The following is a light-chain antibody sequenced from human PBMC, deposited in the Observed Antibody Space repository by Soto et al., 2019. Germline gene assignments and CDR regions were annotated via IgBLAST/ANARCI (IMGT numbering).Light chain of an antibody. CDR3: CSYAGSYTHYV. CDR2: DVS. Sequence: QSALTQPRSVSGSPGQSVTISCTGTSSDVGGYNYVSWYQQHPGKAPKLMIYDVSKRPSGVPDRFSGSKSGNTASLSISGLQAEDDADYYCCSYAGSYTHYVFGTGTKLTVL. J-gene: IGLJ1*01. V-gene: IGLV2-11*01. CDR1: SSDVGGYNY.